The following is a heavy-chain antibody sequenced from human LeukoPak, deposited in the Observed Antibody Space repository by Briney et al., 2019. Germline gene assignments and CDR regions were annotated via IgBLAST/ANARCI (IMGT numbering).Heavy chain of an antibody. CDR1: GYTLTELS. J-gene: IGHJ4*02. CDR2: FDPEDGET. D-gene: IGHD4-17*01. V-gene: IGHV1-24*01. Sequence: ASVKVSCKVSGYTLTELSMHWVRQAPGKGLEWMGGFDPEDGETIYAQKFQGRVTMTEDTSTDTAYMELSSLRSEDTAVHYCANIATVHDYGDYGPRRDPFYYFDYWGQGTLVTVSS. CDR3: ANIATVHDYGDYGPRRDPFYYFDY.